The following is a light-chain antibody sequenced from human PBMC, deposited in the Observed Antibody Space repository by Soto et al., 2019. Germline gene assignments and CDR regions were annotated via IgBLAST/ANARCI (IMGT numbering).Light chain of an antibody. Sequence: DLQMTPSPSSVSASVGDRVTITCRASQVISSWLVWYQQKPGKAPRLLIYKASTLQSGVPSRFSRSASGTDFTRTISNLQPEEFATYDWQQASSLPFAFGGGTEVESK. V-gene: IGKV1-12*01. CDR3: QQASSLPFA. J-gene: IGKJ4*01. CDR2: KAS. CDR1: QVISSW.